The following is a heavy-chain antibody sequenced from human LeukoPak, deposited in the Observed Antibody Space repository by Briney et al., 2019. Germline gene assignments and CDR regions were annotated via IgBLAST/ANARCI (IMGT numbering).Heavy chain of an antibody. CDR3: AKEVAGP. Sequence: SETLSLTCSVSGGSIRSNLYYWAWIRQSPGKGLEWIGSIFYSGNTYYNSSLKSRVTISVDTSKNQFSLNLTSVTAADTAVYYCAKEVAGPWGQGTRVTVSS. J-gene: IGHJ5*02. CDR1: GGSIRSNLYY. V-gene: IGHV4-39*07. CDR2: IFYSGNT.